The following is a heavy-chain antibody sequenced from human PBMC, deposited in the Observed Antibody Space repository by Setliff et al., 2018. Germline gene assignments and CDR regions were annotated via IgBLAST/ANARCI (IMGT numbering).Heavy chain of an antibody. CDR2: ISGSGGST. J-gene: IGHJ4*02. D-gene: IGHD3-22*01. CDR1: GFTFSGFS. V-gene: IGHV3-23*01. Sequence: PGGSLRLSCAASGFTFSGFSMHWVRQAPGKGLEWVSAISGSGGSTYYADSVKGRFTISRDNSKNTLYLQMNSLRAEDTAVYYCAKMITTYYYDSSGYYGGYDYWGQGTLVTVSS. CDR3: AKMITTYYYDSSGYYGGYDY.